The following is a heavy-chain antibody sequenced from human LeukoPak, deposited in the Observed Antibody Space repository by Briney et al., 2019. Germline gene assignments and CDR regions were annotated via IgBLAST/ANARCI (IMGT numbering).Heavy chain of an antibody. CDR1: GGSISSYY. V-gene: IGHV4-59*01. CDR2: IYYSGST. D-gene: IGHD2-15*01. Sequence: SETLSLTCAASGGSISSYYWSWLRQPPGKGLEWVGYIYYSGSTNYNPSLKSRVTISVDKSKNQFSLKLSSVTAADTAVYYCARDSVSYCSGCSCYGGRFDYWGQGTLVTVSS. J-gene: IGHJ4*02. CDR3: ARDSVSYCSGCSCYGGRFDY.